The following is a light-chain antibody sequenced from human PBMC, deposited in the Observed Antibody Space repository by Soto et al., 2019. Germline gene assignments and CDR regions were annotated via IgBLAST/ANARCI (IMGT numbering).Light chain of an antibody. V-gene: IGLV2-11*01. Sequence: QSVLTQPRSVSGSPGQSVTISCTGTSSDVGAYNFVSWYQHHPGKAPKLIIYDVTERPSGVPDRFSGSKSGNSASLTISGLQTEDEADYYCCSYAGTYSWVFGGGTQLTVL. CDR3: CSYAGTYSWV. CDR2: DVT. J-gene: IGLJ3*02. CDR1: SSDVGAYNF.